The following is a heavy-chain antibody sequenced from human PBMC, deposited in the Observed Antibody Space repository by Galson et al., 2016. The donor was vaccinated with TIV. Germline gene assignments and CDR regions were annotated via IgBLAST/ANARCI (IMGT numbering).Heavy chain of an antibody. CDR2: VSYRGTT. CDR3: AKAPGVSSPSWGLYDDDYSMDV. V-gene: IGHV4-59*01. Sequence: ESLSLTCSVSGDSINNYYWNWIRQPPGEGLEWIGYVSYRGTTNYNPSLKSRVTISMDKSKNLFSLKLTSLTAADTAVYYCAKAPGVSSPSWGLYDDDYSMDVWGRGTTVIVSS. D-gene: IGHD2-2*01. CDR1: GDSINNYY. J-gene: IGHJ6*02.